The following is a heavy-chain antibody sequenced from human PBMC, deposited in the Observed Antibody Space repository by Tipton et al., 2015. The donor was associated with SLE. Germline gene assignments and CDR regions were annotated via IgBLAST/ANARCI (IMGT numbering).Heavy chain of an antibody. V-gene: IGHV3-30*02. Sequence: SLRLSCMASGFSIRDYGMHWVRQAPGKGLEWVTFIRSDGSNEYYADSVKGRFTISRDNSKNTIYLQMDSLRAEDTAVYYCAKDGSGWSITWGQGTLVTVSS. D-gene: IGHD6-13*01. J-gene: IGHJ5*02. CDR3: AKDGSGWSIT. CDR2: IRSDGSNE. CDR1: GFSIRDYG.